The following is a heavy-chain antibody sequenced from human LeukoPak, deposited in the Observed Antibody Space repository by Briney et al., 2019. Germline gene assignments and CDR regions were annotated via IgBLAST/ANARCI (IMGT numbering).Heavy chain of an antibody. CDR1: GFTFSSYW. J-gene: IGHJ4*02. V-gene: IGHV3-74*01. CDR3: AISNYDSSGYKNSPLY. D-gene: IGHD3-22*01. Sequence: GGSLRLSCAASGFTFSSYWMHWVRQAPGKGLVWVSRINTDGSSTSYADSVKGRFTISRDNAKNTLYLQMNSLRAEDTAVYYCAISNYDSSGYKNSPLYWGQGTLVTVSS. CDR2: INTDGSST.